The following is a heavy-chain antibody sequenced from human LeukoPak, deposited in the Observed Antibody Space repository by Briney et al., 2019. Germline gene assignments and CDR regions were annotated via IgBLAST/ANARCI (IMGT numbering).Heavy chain of an antibody. Sequence: GGSLRLSCVASGFTFSDYAMNWVRQAPGKGLEWVSTFKTKCNQVYYAESVKGRFTISRDNSKNTLYLQMNSLRAEDTAVYYCAKRRVEGLRYFLFDYWGQGTLVTVSS. CDR2: FKTKCNQV. D-gene: IGHD3-9*01. CDR3: AKRRVEGLRYFLFDY. V-gene: IGHV3-23*05. CDR1: GFTFSDYA. J-gene: IGHJ4*02.